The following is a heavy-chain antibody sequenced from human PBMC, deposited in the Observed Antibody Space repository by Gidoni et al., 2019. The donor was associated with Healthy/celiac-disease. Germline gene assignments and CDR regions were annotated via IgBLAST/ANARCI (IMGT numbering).Heavy chain of an antibody. CDR3: ARWRGGTTYASYWFDP. CDR2: IYYSGST. CDR1: GGSISSGGYY. Sequence: QVQLQESGPGLVKPSQTLSLTCTVSGGSISSGGYYWSWLRQHPGKGLEWIGYIYYSGSTYYNPSLKSRVTISVDTSKNQFSLKLSSVTAADTAVYYCARWRGGTTYASYWFDPWGQGTLVTVSS. D-gene: IGHD4-17*01. J-gene: IGHJ5*02. V-gene: IGHV4-31*03.